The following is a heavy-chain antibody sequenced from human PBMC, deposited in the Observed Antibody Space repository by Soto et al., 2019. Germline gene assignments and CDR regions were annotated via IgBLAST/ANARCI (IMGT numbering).Heavy chain of an antibody. Sequence: GSVRLSCAVSRDNLNKALMSLTGHAPGKGLEWVARIKAKSEGGTTDYAAPVKDRFTISRDDSENTLYLQMNSLKTEDTAVYYCTPGVRQPYFGGYCYSFYYWVHGT. V-gene: IGHV3-15*01. CDR1: RDNLNKAL. CDR2: IKAKSEGGTT. J-gene: IGHJ4*01. D-gene: IGHD2-21*02. CDR3: TPGVRQPYFGGYCYSFYY.